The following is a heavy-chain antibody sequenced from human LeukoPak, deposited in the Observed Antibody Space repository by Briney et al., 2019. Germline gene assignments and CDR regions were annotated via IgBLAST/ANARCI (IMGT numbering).Heavy chain of an antibody. Sequence: ASVEVSCKTSGYTFTNYGIPWVRQAPGQGLEWMGWISGYNGNPRYAQKVQGRVTMTTDTSTNTAYMEVNSLRSDDTAIYYCARDPSLAVAGIRLFDYWGQGTLVIVSS. D-gene: IGHD6-19*01. CDR2: ISGYNGNP. CDR3: ARDPSLAVAGIRLFDY. V-gene: IGHV1-18*01. CDR1: GYTFTNYG. J-gene: IGHJ4*02.